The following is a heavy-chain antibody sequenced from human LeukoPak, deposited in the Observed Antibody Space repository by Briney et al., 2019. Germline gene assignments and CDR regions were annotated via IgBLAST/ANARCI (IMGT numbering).Heavy chain of an antibody. J-gene: IGHJ4*02. CDR1: GFTFSSYA. CDR3: AKIRGYDSSGYYGGYFDY. D-gene: IGHD3-22*01. CDR2: ISGSGGST. V-gene: IGHV3-23*01. Sequence: GGSLRLSCAASGFTFSSYAMSWVRQAPGKGLEWVSAISGSGGSTYYADSVKGRFTISRDNSKNTLYLQMNSLRAEDTAVYYCAKIRGYDSSGYYGGYFDYWGQGTLVTVSP.